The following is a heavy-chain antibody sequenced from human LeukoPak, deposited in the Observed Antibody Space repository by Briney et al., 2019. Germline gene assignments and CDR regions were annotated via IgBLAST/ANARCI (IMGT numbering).Heavy chain of an antibody. CDR3: ARGYDGSGYYYRNWYFDL. CDR1: GGSISSYY. V-gene: IGHV4-4*07. Sequence: PSETLSLTCTVSGGSISSYYWSWIRQPAGQGLEYIGRMYTGGSTNYNPSLKSRVTISVDTSKNQFSLKLSSVTAADTAVYYCARGYDGSGYYYRNWYFDLWGRGTLVTVSS. D-gene: IGHD3-22*01. J-gene: IGHJ2*01. CDR2: MYTGGST.